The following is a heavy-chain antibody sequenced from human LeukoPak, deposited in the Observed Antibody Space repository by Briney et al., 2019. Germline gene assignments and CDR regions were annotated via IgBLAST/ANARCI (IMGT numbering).Heavy chain of an antibody. CDR1: GFIFSDYT. J-gene: IGHJ6*02. Sequence: PGGSLRLSCAASGFIFSDYTMTWVRQAPGKGLEWLSYIDYSSTTIYYADSVKGRFTISRDNAKNSLYLHLNSLRDEDTAVYFCAREPNGYFYGAIYYYFGLDVWGQGTTVTVSS. V-gene: IGHV3-48*02. CDR2: IDYSSTTI. CDR3: AREPNGYFYGAIYYYFGLDV. D-gene: IGHD4/OR15-4a*01.